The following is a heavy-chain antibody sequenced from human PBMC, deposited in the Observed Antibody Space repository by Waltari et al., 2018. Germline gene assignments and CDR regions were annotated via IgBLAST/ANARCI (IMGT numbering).Heavy chain of an antibody. V-gene: IGHV3-21*01. D-gene: IGHD6-13*01. CDR1: GFTFSSYS. CDR2: ISSSSSYI. CDR3: ARGADSDAFDI. J-gene: IGHJ3*02. Sequence: EVQLVESGGGLVKPGGSLRLSCAASGFTFSSYSMHWVRQAPGKGLEWVSSISSSSSYIYYADSVKGRFTISRDNAKNSLYLQMNSLRAEDTAVYYCARGADSDAFDIWGQGTMVTVSS.